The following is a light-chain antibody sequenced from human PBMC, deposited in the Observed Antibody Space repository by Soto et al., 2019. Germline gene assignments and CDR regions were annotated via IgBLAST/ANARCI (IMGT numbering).Light chain of an antibody. CDR1: QSISSY. CDR3: QQSYSTLT. CDR2: AAS. V-gene: IGKV1-39*01. J-gene: IGKJ3*01. Sequence: DIQMTQSPSSLSASVGDRVTITCRASQSISSYLNWYQQKPGKAPKLLIYAASILQSGVPSRFSGNGSGTDFSLTISSLQPEDFATYYCQQSYSTLTFGPGTKVDIK.